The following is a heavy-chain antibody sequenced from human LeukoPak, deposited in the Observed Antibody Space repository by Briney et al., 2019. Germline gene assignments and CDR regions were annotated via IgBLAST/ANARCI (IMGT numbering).Heavy chain of an antibody. CDR3: AREWGLEIDY. CDR1: GFTFSSYA. D-gene: IGHD7-27*01. Sequence: PGGSLRLSCAASGFTFSSYAMHWVRQAPGKGLEWVAVISYDGSNKYYADSVKGRFTISRDNSKNTLYLQMNSLRAEDTAVYYSAREWGLEIDYWGQGTLVTVSS. CDR2: ISYDGSNK. V-gene: IGHV3-30-3*01. J-gene: IGHJ4*02.